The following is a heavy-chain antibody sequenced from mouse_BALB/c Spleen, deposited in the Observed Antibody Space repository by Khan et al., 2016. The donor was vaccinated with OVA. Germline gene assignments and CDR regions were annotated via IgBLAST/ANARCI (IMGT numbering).Heavy chain of an antibody. CDR1: GYSITNDYA. CDR2: ISYSGST. V-gene: IGHV3-2*02. Sequence: EVQLQESGPGLVKPSQSLSLTCTVTGYSITNDYAWNWIRQFPGNKLEWMCYISYSGSTNYTPSLKSRISISRDTSKNQFFLQLNSVNTEDTATYYGARGYGWDFDYWGQGTTLTVSS. D-gene: IGHD2-10*02. J-gene: IGHJ2*01. CDR3: ARGYGWDFDY.